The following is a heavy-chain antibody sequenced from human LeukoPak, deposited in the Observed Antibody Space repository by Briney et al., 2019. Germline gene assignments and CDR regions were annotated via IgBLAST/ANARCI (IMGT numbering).Heavy chain of an antibody. CDR3: ARDPTAAGFNWFDP. Sequence: GGSLRLSCAASGFTFSSYSMNWVRQAPGKGLEWVSSISSSSSYIYYADSVKGRFTISRDNAKNSLYLQMNSLRAEDTAVYYCARDPTAAGFNWFDPWGQGTLVTVSS. CDR2: ISSSSSYI. CDR1: GFTFSSYS. J-gene: IGHJ5*02. V-gene: IGHV3-21*01. D-gene: IGHD6-13*01.